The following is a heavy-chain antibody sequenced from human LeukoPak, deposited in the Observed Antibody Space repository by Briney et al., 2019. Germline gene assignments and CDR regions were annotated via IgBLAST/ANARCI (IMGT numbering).Heavy chain of an antibody. CDR2: IYYSGST. V-gene: IGHV4-59*01. CDR1: AGSINNYY. D-gene: IGHD6-6*01. CDR3: ARVAARYVGMDV. J-gene: IGHJ6*02. Sequence: SETLSPTCTVSAGSINNYYWSWIRQPPGKGLEWIGYIYYSGSTNYNPSLKSRVTISVDTSKKQVSLNLSSVTAADTAVYYCARVAARYVGMDVWGQGTAVTVSS.